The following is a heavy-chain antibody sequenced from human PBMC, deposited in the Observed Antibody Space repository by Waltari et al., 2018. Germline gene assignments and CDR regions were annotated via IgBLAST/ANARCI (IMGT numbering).Heavy chain of an antibody. CDR3: ARVGYYYDSSGYYY. CDR2: SIPSFGKE. CDR1: GGTFSSYA. J-gene: IGHJ4*02. D-gene: IGHD3-22*01. V-gene: IGHV1-69*02. Sequence: QVQLVQSGAEVKKPGSSVKVSCKASGGTFSSYAISWVRQAPGQGLEWMGRSIPSFGKENYAQKCKGRVTITADKSTSTAYMELNSLRAEDTAVYYCARVGYYYDSSGYYYWGQGTLVTVSS.